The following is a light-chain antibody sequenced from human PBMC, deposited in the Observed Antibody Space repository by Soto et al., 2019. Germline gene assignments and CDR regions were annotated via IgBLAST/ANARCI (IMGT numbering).Light chain of an antibody. CDR1: RSGNSY. CDR3: QHYNYWPYT. CDR2: DES. Sequence: IGFTQSPTALYMSPWESSNQSCKARRSGNSYLAWYQQKPGQAHSLLIYDESTVPNGGPAQFNRSESGTDYTQTISSLQSEDFAVYYCQHYNYWPYTFGQGTKVDI. J-gene: IGKJ2*01. V-gene: IGKV3-15*01.